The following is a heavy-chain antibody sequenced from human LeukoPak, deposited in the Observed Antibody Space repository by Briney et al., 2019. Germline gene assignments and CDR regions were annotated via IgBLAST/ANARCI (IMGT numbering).Heavy chain of an antibody. Sequence: GGFLRLSCAASGFTFSSYWMHWVRQAPGKGLVWVSRINSDGSSTSYADSVKSRFTISRDNAKNTLYLQMNSLRAEDTAVYYCARARPPCSSTSCYALVVGFDYWGQGTLVTVSS. CDR3: ARARPPCSSTSCYALVVGFDY. J-gene: IGHJ4*02. CDR1: GFTFSSYW. CDR2: INSDGSST. D-gene: IGHD2-2*01. V-gene: IGHV3-74*01.